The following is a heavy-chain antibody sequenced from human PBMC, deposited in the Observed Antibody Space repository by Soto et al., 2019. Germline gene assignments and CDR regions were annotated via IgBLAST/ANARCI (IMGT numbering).Heavy chain of an antibody. CDR1: GGSISSYY. V-gene: IGHV4-59*01. CDR3: ARVIAAAGTVDY. J-gene: IGHJ4*02. D-gene: IGHD6-13*01. CDR2: IYYSGST. Sequence: PSETLSLTCTVSGGSISSYYWSWIRQPPGKGLEWIGYIYYSGSTNYNPSLKSRVTISVDTAKNQFSLKLSSVTAADTAVYYRARVIAAAGTVDYWGQGTLVTVSS.